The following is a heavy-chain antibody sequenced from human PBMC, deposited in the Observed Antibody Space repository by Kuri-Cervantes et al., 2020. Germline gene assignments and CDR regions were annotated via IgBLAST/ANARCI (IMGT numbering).Heavy chain of an antibody. CDR1: GVTVSTSY. D-gene: IGHD3-22*01. CDR3: AKDHSSDYYYFDY. V-gene: IGHV3-23*01. Sequence: GESLKISCATSGVTVSTSYMSWVRQAPGKGLEWVSVINNSGGSTYYADSVKGRFTISRDNSKNTLYLQMNSLRAEDTAVYYCAKDHSSDYYYFDYWGQGTLVTVSS. CDR2: INNSGGST. J-gene: IGHJ4*02.